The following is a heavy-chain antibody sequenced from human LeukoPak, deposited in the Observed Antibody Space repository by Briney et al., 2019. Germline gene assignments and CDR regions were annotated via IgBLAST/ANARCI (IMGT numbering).Heavy chain of an antibody. Sequence: KPSETLSLTCTVSGYSISSGYYWGWIRQPPGKGLEWIGSIYHSGSTYYNPSLKSRVTISVDTSKNQFSLKLSSVTAADTAVYYCARSGKWWLREGWFDPWGQGTLVTVSS. CDR3: ARSGKWWLREGWFDP. V-gene: IGHV4-38-2*02. CDR2: IYHSGST. J-gene: IGHJ5*02. CDR1: GYSISSGYY. D-gene: IGHD5-12*01.